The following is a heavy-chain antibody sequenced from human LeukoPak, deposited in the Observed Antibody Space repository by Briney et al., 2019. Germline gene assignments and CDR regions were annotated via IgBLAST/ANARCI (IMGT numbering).Heavy chain of an antibody. Sequence: GGSLTLSCAASGFTFSGYNMNWVRQAPGKGLEWVSSISSGRSYIYYADSLKGRFTISRDNAKNSLYLQMNSLRAEDTAVYYCARDADRYYYDSSGYYHYFDYWGQGTLVTVSS. D-gene: IGHD3-22*01. V-gene: IGHV3-21*06. J-gene: IGHJ4*02. CDR2: ISSGRSYI. CDR1: GFTFSGYN. CDR3: ARDADRYYYDSSGYYHYFDY.